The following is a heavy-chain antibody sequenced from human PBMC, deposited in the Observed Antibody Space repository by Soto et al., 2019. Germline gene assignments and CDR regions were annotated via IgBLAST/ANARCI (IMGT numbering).Heavy chain of an antibody. CDR3: AKDLDYDYIWGSYRYAFYYYYMDV. CDR2: ISYDGSNK. V-gene: IGHV3-30*18. CDR1: GFTFSSYG. J-gene: IGHJ6*03. D-gene: IGHD3-16*02. Sequence: GGSLRLSCAASGFTFSSYGMHWVRQAPGKGLEWVAVISYDGSNKYYADSVKGRFTISRDNSKNTLYLQMNSLRAEDTAVYYCAKDLDYDYIWGSYRYAFYYYYMDVWGKGTTVTVSS.